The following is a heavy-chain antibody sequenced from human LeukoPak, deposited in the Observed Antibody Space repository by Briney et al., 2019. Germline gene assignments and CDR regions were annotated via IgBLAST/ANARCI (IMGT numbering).Heavy chain of an antibody. CDR3: ASSHSYQSVERIDY. CDR2: IYPGDSDT. CDR1: GYSFSSYW. D-gene: IGHD2-2*01. J-gene: IGHJ4*02. Sequence: GESLKISCKGSGYSFSSYWIGWVRQKPGKGLEWMGIIYPGDSDTRYSPSFQGQVTISADKSISTAYLQWSSLKASDTAMYYCASSHSYQSVERIDYWGQGTLVTVSS. V-gene: IGHV5-51*01.